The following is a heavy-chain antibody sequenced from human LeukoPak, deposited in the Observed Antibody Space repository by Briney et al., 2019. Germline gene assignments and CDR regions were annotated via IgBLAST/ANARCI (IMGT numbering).Heavy chain of an antibody. CDR3: ARAEKIITIFGVVVGAFDI. J-gene: IGHJ3*02. CDR2: INHGGNT. Sequence: SETLSLTCAVYGGSFSGYFWSWIRQPPGKGLEWIGEINHGGNTNYNPSLKSRVTISVDTSKNQFSLKLNSVTAADTAVYYCARAEKIITIFGVVVGAFDIWGQGTMVTVSS. CDR1: GGSFSGYF. D-gene: IGHD3-3*01. V-gene: IGHV4-34*01.